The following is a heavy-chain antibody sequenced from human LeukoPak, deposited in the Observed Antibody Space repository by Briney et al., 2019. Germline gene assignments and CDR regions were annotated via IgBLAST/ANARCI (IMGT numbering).Heavy chain of an antibody. J-gene: IGHJ6*03. Sequence: ASVKVSCKASGYTFTGYLIHWVRQAPGQGLEWMGWIDPKSGVTNYGQKFQGRVNMTRETSTTTLYMGLTGLRSDDTAVYFCARLGEDGDDKDVRGKGTTVTVSS. CDR3: ARLGEDGDDKDV. D-gene: IGHD3-16*01. V-gene: IGHV1-2*02. CDR2: IDPKSGVT. CDR1: GYTFTGYL.